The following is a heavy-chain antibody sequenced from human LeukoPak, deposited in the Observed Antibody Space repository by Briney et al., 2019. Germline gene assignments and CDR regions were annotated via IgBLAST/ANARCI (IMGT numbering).Heavy chain of an antibody. D-gene: IGHD2-2*01. CDR3: ARDPRWLTPDCTSTSCYENYFDP. V-gene: IGHV4-38-2*02. CDR2: ISHSGSA. J-gene: IGHJ5*02. CDR1: GYSISSGYQ. Sequence: SETLSLTCGVSGYSISSGYQWAWIRQSPGKGLEWIGSISHSGSAHYNPSLKSRVTISVETSKNQFSLNMYSVNAADAAVYYCARDPRWLTPDCTSTSCYENYFDPWGQGTLVTVSS.